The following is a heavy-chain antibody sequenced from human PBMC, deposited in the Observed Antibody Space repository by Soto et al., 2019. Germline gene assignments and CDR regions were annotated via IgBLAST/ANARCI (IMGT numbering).Heavy chain of an antibody. J-gene: IGHJ4*02. CDR3: TRGYTNFDY. CDR2: IYYSGST. Sequence: QVQLQESGPGLVKPSETLSLTCTVSGGSINNYYWSWIRQPPGKGLEWIGHIYYSGSTNYNPSLKSRVTVSVDTSKRQFSLKLTSVATADTAVYYCTRGYTNFDYWGQGTLVTVSS. V-gene: IGHV4-59*01. D-gene: IGHD5-18*01. CDR1: GGSINNYY.